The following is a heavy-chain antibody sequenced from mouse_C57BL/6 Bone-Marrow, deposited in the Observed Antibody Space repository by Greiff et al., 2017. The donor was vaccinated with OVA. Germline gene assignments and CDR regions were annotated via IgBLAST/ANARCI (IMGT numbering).Heavy chain of an antibody. CDR1: GFTFSSYG. CDR3: ASHYCGSSFAY. J-gene: IGHJ3*01. V-gene: IGHV5-6*01. CDR2: ICSGGSYT. D-gene: IGHD1-1*01. Sequence: EVQLVESGGDLVKPGGSLKLSCAASGFTFSSYGMSWVRQTPDNSLEWVATICSGGSYTNYPESVKGRFTISRDNAKNTLYLQMSSLKSEDTATYYCASHYCGSSFAYWGQGTLVTVSA.